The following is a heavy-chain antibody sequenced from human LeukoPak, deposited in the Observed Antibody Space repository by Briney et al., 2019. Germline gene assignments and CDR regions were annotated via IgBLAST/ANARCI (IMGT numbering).Heavy chain of an antibody. CDR3: ARDWSGYCSSTSCFHYFFDY. V-gene: IGHV1-69*04. D-gene: IGHD2-2*03. Sequence: SVKVSCKASGGTFSSYTISWVRQAPGQGLEWMGRIIPILGIANYAQKFQGRVTITADKSTSTAYMELSSLRSEDTAVYYCARDWSGYCSSTSCFHYFFDYWGQGTLVTVSS. CDR2: IIPILGIA. J-gene: IGHJ4*02. CDR1: GGTFSSYT.